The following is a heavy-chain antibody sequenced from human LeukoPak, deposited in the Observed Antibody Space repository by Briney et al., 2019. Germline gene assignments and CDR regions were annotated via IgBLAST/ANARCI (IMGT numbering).Heavy chain of an antibody. CDR2: IYYSGTT. Sequence: WGTLSLTCTVSGGSISSHYWSWFRQTPGERPEWIAFIYYSGTTNYNPSLKGRVTISIDSSKNQFSLKLSSVTAADTAIYYCARGTGFYDSSGHYYWGYFDSWGQGTLVPVSS. CDR1: GGSISSHY. CDR3: ARGTGFYDSSGHYYWGYFDS. D-gene: IGHD3-22*01. V-gene: IGHV4-59*11. J-gene: IGHJ4*02.